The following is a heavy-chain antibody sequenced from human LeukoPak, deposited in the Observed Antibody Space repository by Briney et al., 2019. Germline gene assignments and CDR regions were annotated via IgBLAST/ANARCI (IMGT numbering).Heavy chain of an antibody. J-gene: IGHJ4*02. Sequence: SETLSLTCTVSGGSTSSDYWSWIRQSPGKGLEWVGYVYNSGDTGKNPSLKSRVTILLDTSKNQCSLKLTSVSAADTAVYYCASTEGGVTAMTSSFDYWGQGTLVTVPS. CDR2: VYNSGDT. CDR1: GGSTSSDY. D-gene: IGHD5-18*01. CDR3: ASTEGGVTAMTSSFDY. V-gene: IGHV4-59*08.